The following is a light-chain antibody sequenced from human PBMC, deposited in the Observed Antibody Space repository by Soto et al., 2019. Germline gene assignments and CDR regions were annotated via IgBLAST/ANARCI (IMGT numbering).Light chain of an antibody. V-gene: IGLV2-14*01. CDR3: SSYTSSNTLI. Sequence: SVLTQPASVSGSPGQSITISCTGTATDIDAYNYVSWYLQYPGKAPKLLIYGVTNRPSGASNRFSGSKSGNTASLTISGLQAEDEADYYCSSYTSSNTLIFGGGTKVTVL. CDR2: GVT. J-gene: IGLJ2*01. CDR1: ATDIDAYNY.